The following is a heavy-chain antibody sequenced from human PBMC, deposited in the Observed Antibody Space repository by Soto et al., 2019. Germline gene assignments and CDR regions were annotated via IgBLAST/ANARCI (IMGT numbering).Heavy chain of an antibody. D-gene: IGHD3-9*01. CDR3: TAYDILTGYPNWFDP. V-gene: IGHV3-49*03. Sequence: PGGSLRLSCTASGFTFGDYAMSWFRQAPGKGLEWVGFIRSKAYGGTTEYAASVKGRFTISRDDSKSIAYLQMNSLKTEDTAVYYCTAYDILTGYPNWFDPWGQGTLVTVSS. CDR1: GFTFGDYA. J-gene: IGHJ5*02. CDR2: IRSKAYGGTT.